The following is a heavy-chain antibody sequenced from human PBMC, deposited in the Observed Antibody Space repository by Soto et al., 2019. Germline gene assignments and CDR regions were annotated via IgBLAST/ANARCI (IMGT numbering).Heavy chain of an antibody. CDR3: ARVRDTTVVTVLLDP. D-gene: IGHD4-17*01. CDR2: IWYAGSNK. V-gene: IGHV3-33*01. Sequence: QVQLVESGGGVVQPGRSLRLSCAASGFTFSSYGRHWVGQAPGKGLEWVAVIWYAGSNKYYADSVKGRFTISRDNSKNTLYLQMNSLRAEDTAVYYCARVRDTTVVTVLLDPWGQGTLVTVSS. CDR1: GFTFSSYG. J-gene: IGHJ5*02.